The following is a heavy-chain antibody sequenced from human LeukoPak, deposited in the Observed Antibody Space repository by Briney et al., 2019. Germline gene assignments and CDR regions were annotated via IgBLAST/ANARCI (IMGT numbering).Heavy chain of an antibody. J-gene: IGHJ4*02. CDR3: ARAVAGPLNFDY. Sequence: GGSLRLSCEASGFIFTTYTIHWVRQAPGKGLEWVAIISYDGSNKYYADSVKGRFTISRDNSKNTLSLQMNSLRAEDTAVYYCARAVAGPLNFDYWGQGTLVTVSS. D-gene: IGHD6-19*01. CDR1: GFIFTTYT. CDR2: ISYDGSNK. V-gene: IGHV3-30*04.